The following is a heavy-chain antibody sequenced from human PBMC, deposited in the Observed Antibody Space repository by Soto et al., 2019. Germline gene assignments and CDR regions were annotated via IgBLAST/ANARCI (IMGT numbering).Heavy chain of an antibody. Sequence: SETLSLTCTVSGGSFSSSSYYWGWIRQPPGKGLEWIGSIYYSGSTYYNPSLKSRVTISVDTSKNQFSLKLSSVTAADTAVYYCARLVVVTAKYAFDIWGQGTMVTVSS. D-gene: IGHD2-21*02. J-gene: IGHJ3*02. V-gene: IGHV4-39*01. CDR2: IYYSGST. CDR1: GGSFSSSSYY. CDR3: ARLVVVTAKYAFDI.